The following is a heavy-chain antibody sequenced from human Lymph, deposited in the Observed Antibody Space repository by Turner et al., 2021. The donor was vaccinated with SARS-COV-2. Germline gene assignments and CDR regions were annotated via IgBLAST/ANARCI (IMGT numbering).Heavy chain of an antibody. J-gene: IGHJ4*02. CDR1: GFTFDDYA. V-gene: IGHV3-43*02. CDR2: ISGDGGGT. D-gene: IGHD2-15*01. CDR3: AKDPGYCSGGSCYSRTYFDF. Sequence: EVQLVESGGGVVQPGGSLRLSCAASGFTFDDYAMHWVRQAPGKGLEWVSLISGDGGGTYYADSVKGRFPISRDNSKNSLSLQMNSLRAEDTALYYCAKDPGYCSGGSCYSRTYFDFWGQGTLVTVSA.